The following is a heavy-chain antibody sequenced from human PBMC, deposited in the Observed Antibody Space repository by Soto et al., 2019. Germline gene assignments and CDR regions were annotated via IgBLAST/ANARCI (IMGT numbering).Heavy chain of an antibody. CDR1: GFSINTYW. CDR3: AAWDISNI. J-gene: IGHJ4*02. Sequence: VGSLRLSCSGFGFSINTYWMNWIRQTPGKGLEWVANINQEGNAKTYVDPVKGRFFVSRDNTRNSLDLQMTSLRVEDSAIYFCAAWDISNIWGQGILVTVSS. D-gene: IGHD2-15*01. V-gene: IGHV3-7*01. CDR2: INQEGNAK.